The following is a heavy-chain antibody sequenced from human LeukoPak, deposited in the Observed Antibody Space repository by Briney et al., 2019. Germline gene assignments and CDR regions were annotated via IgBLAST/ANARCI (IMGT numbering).Heavy chain of an antibody. CDR3: ATTTAAGILRDGGWFDP. Sequence: GRSLRLSWAVSGLTFSDYYMSWISHPRGRGREGVSYISSIRSYTNYADSVEGRFTIRRDNAENSLYLQMTSLRAEDTAVYYCATTTAAGILRDGGWFDPCGQGTLVTVSS. J-gene: IGHJ5*02. CDR1: GLTFSDYY. V-gene: IGHV3-11*06. D-gene: IGHD6-13*01. CDR2: ISSIRSYT.